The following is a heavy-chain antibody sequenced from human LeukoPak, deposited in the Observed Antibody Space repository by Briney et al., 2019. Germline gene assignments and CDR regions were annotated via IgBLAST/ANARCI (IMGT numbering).Heavy chain of an antibody. V-gene: IGHV5-51*01. J-gene: IGHJ4*02. CDR2: IYPGDSDT. CDR3: ARQRRDFWSGYPTPYYFDY. CDR1: GYSFTSYW. D-gene: IGHD3-3*01. Sequence: GESLKISCKGSGYSFTSYWIGWVRQMPGKGLEWMGIIYPGDSDTRYSPSFQGQVTISADKSISTAYLQWSSLKASDTAMYYCARQRRDFWSGYPTPYYFDYWGQGTLVTVSS.